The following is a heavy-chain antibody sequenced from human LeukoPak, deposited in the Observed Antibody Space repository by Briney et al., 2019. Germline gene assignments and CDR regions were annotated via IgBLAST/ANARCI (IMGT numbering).Heavy chain of an antibody. J-gene: IGHJ4*02. Sequence: PGGSLRLSCAASGFTFDDYAMHWVRQAPGKGLEWVSGISWNSGSIGYADSVKGRFTISRDNAKNSLYLQMNTLRAEDTALYYCAKGDDYCSSTSCYLVYWGQGTLGTVSS. V-gene: IGHV3-9*01. CDR1: GFTFDDYA. CDR2: ISWNSGSI. CDR3: AKGDDYCSSTSCYLVY. D-gene: IGHD2-2*01.